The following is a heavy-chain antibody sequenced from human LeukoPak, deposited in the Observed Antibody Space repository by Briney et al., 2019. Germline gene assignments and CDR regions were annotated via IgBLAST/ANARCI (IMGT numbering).Heavy chain of an antibody. D-gene: IGHD3-3*01. J-gene: IGHJ5*02. CDR2: ISVSGGST. CDR3: TKVAGSDYDCWSGYPIDP. Sequence: GGSLRLSCAASGFTFSSSAMSWVRQAPGKGLEWVSAISVSGGSTYYADSVKGRFIISRDNSKNTLYLQMNILRAEDTAVYYCTKVAGSDYDCWSGYPIDPWGQGTLVTVSS. CDR1: GFTFSSSA. V-gene: IGHV3-23*01.